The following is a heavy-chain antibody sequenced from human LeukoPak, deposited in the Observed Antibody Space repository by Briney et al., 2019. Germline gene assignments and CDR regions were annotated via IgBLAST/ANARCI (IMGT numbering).Heavy chain of an antibody. Sequence: GASVKVSCKASGYTFTDYYMHWVRQAPGQGLEWMGWIVTNNGGTNYAQNFKGRVTMTRDTSVSTAYVEVSDLKSDDTAVYYCARGGPHPGFDIWAQGTMVTVSS. CDR3: ARGGPHPGFDI. CDR1: GYTFTDYY. CDR2: IVTNNGGT. J-gene: IGHJ3*02. V-gene: IGHV1-2*02.